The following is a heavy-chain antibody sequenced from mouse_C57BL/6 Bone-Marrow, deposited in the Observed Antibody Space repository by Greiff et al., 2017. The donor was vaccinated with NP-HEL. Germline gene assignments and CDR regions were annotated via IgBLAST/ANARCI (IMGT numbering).Heavy chain of an antibody. CDR1: GFTFSSYG. CDR2: ISSGGSYT. V-gene: IGHV5-6*01. CDR3: ARRAYYYGSSYVGWYFDV. J-gene: IGHJ1*03. D-gene: IGHD1-1*01. Sequence: VQLKESGGDLVKPGGSLKLSCAASGFTFSSYGMSWVRQTPDKRLEWVATISSGGSYTYYPDSVKGRFTISRDNAKNTLYLQMSSLKSKDTAMYYCARRAYYYGSSYVGWYFDVWGTGTTVTVSS.